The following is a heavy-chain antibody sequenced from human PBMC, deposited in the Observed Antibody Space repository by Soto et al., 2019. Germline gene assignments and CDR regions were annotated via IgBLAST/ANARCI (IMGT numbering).Heavy chain of an antibody. D-gene: IGHD4-17*01. CDR2: IGDNGLST. CDR1: GFTYSTCA. CDR3: ATYRQTTVTSEF. Sequence: EVQLLESGGGLVQPGESLTLSCAATGFTYSTCAVNRVRQAPGKGLEWVSAIGDNGLSTYYADSVKGRFTISRDNSKNTLYLQMNSLRADDTAVYYCATYRQTTVTSEFWGQAALVTVST. J-gene: IGHJ4*02. V-gene: IGHV3-23*01.